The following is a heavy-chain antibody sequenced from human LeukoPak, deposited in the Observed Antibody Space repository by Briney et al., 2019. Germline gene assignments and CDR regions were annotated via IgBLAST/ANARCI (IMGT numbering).Heavy chain of an antibody. CDR3: ARDGIAAAGTYYWFDP. J-gene: IGHJ5*02. V-gene: IGHV3-33*01. Sequence: GGSLRLSCAASGFTFSSYGMHWVRQAPGKGLEWVAVIWYDGSNKYYADSVKGRFTISRDNSKNTLYLQMNSLRAEDTAVYYCARDGIAAAGTYYWFDPWGQGTLVTVSS. CDR2: IWYDGSNK. CDR1: GFTFSSYG. D-gene: IGHD6-13*01.